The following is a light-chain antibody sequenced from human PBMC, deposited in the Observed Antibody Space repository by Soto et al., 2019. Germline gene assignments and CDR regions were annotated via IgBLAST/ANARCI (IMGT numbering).Light chain of an antibody. V-gene: IGLV2-14*01. CDR1: SSDIGDYDY. Sequence: QSVLTQPASVSGSPGQSITISCTGTSSDIGDYDYVSWYRHLPGKAPKLLIFDVTHRPSGVSDRFSGSKSGNTASLTISGVRPEDEADYYCCSYTDIALDVVFGGGTKLTVL. CDR3: CSYTDIALDVV. CDR2: DVT. J-gene: IGLJ2*01.